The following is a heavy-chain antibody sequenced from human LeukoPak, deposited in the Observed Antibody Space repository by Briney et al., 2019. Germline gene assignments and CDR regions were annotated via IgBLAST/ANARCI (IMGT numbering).Heavy chain of an antibody. CDR1: GFTFSNCW. CDR2: IKEDGTEK. J-gene: IGHJ4*02. D-gene: IGHD1-26*01. Sequence: PGGSLRLSCTAPGFTFSNCWITWVRQAPGKGLEWVANIKEDGTEKYYVDSVKGRFTMSRDNARNSLYLQMNSLRAEDTAVYYCAKARSRWEPNAYYFDYWGQGTLVTVSS. V-gene: IGHV3-7*03. CDR3: AKARSRWEPNAYYFDY.